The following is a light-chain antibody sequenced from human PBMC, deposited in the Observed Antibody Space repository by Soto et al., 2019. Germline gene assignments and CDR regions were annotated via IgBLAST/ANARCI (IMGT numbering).Light chain of an antibody. V-gene: IGKV1-6*01. Sequence: AIQMTQFPSSLSASVRDRVTISCRASQDIRNGLGWYQQKPGKAPKLLIYAASNLQSGVSSRFSGSGSGTQFTLIITSLQPEDVATYYCQQSYSTPLTFGGGTKVDIK. CDR1: QDIRNG. CDR3: QQSYSTPLT. J-gene: IGKJ4*01. CDR2: AAS.